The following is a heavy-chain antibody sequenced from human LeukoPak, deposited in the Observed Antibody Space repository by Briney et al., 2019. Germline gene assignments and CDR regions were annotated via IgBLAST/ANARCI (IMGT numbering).Heavy chain of an antibody. J-gene: IGHJ5*02. CDR1: GGSISTYY. CDR3: ARGLMGTTGEQNWFDP. V-gene: IGHV4-4*07. D-gene: IGHD1-7*01. Sequence: SETLSLTCTVSGGSISTYYWSWIRQPAGKGLEWIGRIYASGSANYTPSLKSRVTISLDRSKNQFSLNLTSMTAADTAVYYCARGLMGTTGEQNWFDPWGQGTLVTVSS. CDR2: IYASGSA.